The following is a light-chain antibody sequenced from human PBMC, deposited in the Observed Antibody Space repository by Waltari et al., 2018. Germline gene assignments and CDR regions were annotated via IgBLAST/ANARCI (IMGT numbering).Light chain of an antibody. V-gene: IGKV1-12*01. CDR3: QQANISPLT. CDR2: TTA. J-gene: IGKJ1*01. CDR1: QGINTW. Sequence: DIQMTQSQSSVSASVGDRVTITCRASQGINTWLAWYQQKPGKVPKLLIYTTASLQTGVPSMFSGSVSGTDFTLTIISLQSEDFATYYCQQANISPLTFGQGTKVEVK.